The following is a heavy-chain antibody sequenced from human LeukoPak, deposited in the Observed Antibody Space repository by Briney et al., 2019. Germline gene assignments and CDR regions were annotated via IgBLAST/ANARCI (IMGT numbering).Heavy chain of an antibody. V-gene: IGHV3-30*18. CDR1: GFTFSSYG. CDR3: AKDRIAAAYDAFDI. J-gene: IGHJ3*02. CDR2: ISYDGSNK. Sequence: GGSLRLSCAASGFTFSSYGMHWVRQAPGKGLEWVAVISYDGSNKYYADSVKGRFTISRDNSKNTLYLQMNSLRAEDTAVYYCAKDRIAAAYDAFDIWGQGTMVTVSS. D-gene: IGHD6-13*01.